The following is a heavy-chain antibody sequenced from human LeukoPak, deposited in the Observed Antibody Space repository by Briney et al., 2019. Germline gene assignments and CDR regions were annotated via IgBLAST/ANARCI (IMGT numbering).Heavy chain of an antibody. V-gene: IGHV3-23*01. CDR2: ISGSGGST. D-gene: IGHD6-13*01. J-gene: IGHJ3*02. CDR1: GFTFSSYA. Sequence: PGGSLRLSCAASGFTFSSYAMSWVRQAPWKGLEWVSAISGSGGSTYYADSVKGRFTISRDNSKNTLYLQMNSLRAEDTAVFYCAKDLGSTWYGDAFDIWGQGTMVTVSS. CDR3: AKDLGSTWYGDAFDI.